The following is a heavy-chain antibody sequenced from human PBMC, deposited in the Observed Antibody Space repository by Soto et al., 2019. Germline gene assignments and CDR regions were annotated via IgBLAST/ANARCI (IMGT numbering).Heavy chain of an antibody. CDR3: AREYDXWSGYYPLYHYYYGMDV. CDR2: ISYDGSNK. Sequence: PGGSLRLSCAASGFTFSSYAMHWVRQAPGEGLEWVAVISYDGSNKYYADSVKGRFTISRDNSKNTLYLQMNSLRAEDTAVYYCAREYDXWSGYYPLYHYYYGMDVWGQGTTVTVSS. V-gene: IGHV3-30-3*01. J-gene: IGHJ6*02. CDR1: GFTFSSYA. D-gene: IGHD3-3*01.